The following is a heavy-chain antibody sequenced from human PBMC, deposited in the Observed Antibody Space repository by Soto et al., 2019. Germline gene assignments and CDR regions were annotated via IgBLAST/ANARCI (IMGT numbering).Heavy chain of an antibody. J-gene: IGHJ6*02. V-gene: IGHV5-51*01. CDR1: GYSVTIYW. Sequence: GESLKISCTGSGYSVTIYWIGWVRQLTGKGLEWMGIIYPGDSDTRYSPSFEGQVTISADKSISTAYLQWSSLKASDTAMYYCARLGGAAAGGMDVWGQGTTVTVSS. CDR2: IYPGDSDT. D-gene: IGHD6-13*01. CDR3: ARLGGAAAGGMDV.